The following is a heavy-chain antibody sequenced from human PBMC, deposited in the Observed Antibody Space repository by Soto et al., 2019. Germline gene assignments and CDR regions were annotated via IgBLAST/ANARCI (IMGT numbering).Heavy chain of an antibody. D-gene: IGHD3-9*01. Sequence: GGSLRLSCAASGFTFSSYAMHWVRQAPGKGLEWVAVISYDGSNKYYADSVKGRFTISRDNSKNTLYLQMNSLRAEDTAVYYCARDYRAIFPCYGMDVWGQGTTVTVSS. CDR1: GFTFSSYA. CDR3: ARDYRAIFPCYGMDV. V-gene: IGHV3-30-3*01. J-gene: IGHJ6*02. CDR2: ISYDGSNK.